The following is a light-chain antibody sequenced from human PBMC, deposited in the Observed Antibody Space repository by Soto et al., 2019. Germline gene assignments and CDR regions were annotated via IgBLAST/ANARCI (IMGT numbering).Light chain of an antibody. CDR2: DAS. CDR3: QQYENLPRT. V-gene: IGKV1-33*01. Sequence: DIQMTQSPSSLSASVGDRVTITCQASHDISNYLNWYQQKPGKSPKLLIYDASNLETGVPSRFSGSGSGTDFTFTISSLQPEDIATYYCQQYENLPRTLGQGTRLDIK. J-gene: IGKJ5*01. CDR1: HDISNY.